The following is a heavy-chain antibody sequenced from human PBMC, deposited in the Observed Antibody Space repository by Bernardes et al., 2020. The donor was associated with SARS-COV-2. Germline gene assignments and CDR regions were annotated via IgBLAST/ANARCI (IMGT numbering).Heavy chain of an antibody. CDR1: GGSFSGYY. CDR3: ARGPYYYDSSGKYYYYYYGMDV. J-gene: IGHJ6*02. Sequence: SETLSLTCAVYGGSFSGYYWNWIRQPPGKGLEWIGEINHSGSTNYNPSLKSRVTISVDTSKNQFSLKLSSVTAADTAVYYCARGPYYYDSSGKYYYYYYGMDVWGQGTTVTVSS. V-gene: IGHV4-34*01. CDR2: INHSGST. D-gene: IGHD3-22*01.